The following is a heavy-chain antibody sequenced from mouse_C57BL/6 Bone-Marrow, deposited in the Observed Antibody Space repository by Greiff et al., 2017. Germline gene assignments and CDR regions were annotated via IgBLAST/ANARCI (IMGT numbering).Heavy chain of an antibody. Sequence: EVKLVESGGGLVKPGGSLKLSCAASGFTFSSYTMSWVRQTPEKRLEWVATISGGGGNTYYPDSVKGRFTISRDNAKNTLYLQMSSLRSEDTALYYGARHTATVVAPWYFDDWGQGTTLTVSS. CDR1: GFTFSSYT. D-gene: IGHD1-1*01. J-gene: IGHJ2*01. CDR3: ARHTATVVAPWYFDD. CDR2: ISGGGGNT. V-gene: IGHV5-9*01.